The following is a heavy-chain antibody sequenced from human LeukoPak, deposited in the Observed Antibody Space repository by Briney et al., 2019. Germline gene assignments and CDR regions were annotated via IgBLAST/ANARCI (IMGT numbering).Heavy chain of an antibody. Sequence: SVKVSCKASGGIFTSYAIHWVRHAPGQGLKWMGRIIPVVDEGHYSQNFQGRVAITADKSTSTAYMELSSLRSEDTAVYFCATTIYCRTVSCLRNYYFDDWGQGTLVTVSS. D-gene: IGHD2-2*01. J-gene: IGHJ4*01. CDR1: GGIFTSYA. CDR3: ATTIYCRTVSCLRNYYFDD. CDR2: IIPVVDEG. V-gene: IGHV1-69*04.